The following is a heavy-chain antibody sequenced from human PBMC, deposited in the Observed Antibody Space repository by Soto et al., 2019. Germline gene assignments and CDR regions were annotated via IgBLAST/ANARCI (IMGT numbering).Heavy chain of an antibody. Sequence: SETLSLTCTVSGGSISSGDYYWSWIRQPPGKGLEWIGYIYYSGSTYYNPSLKSRVTISVDTSKNQFSLKLSSVTAAGTAVYYCARLGYSYGYPAETDYWGQGTLVTVSS. CDR2: IYYSGST. J-gene: IGHJ4*02. D-gene: IGHD5-18*01. CDR3: ARLGYSYGYPAETDY. CDR1: GGSISSGDYY. V-gene: IGHV4-30-4*01.